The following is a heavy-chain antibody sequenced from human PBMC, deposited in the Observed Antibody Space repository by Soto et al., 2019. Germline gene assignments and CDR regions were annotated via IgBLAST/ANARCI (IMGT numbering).Heavy chain of an antibody. V-gene: IGHV3-30-3*01. CDR1: GFTFSSYA. Sequence: QVQLVESGGGVVQPGRSLRLSCAASGFTFSSYAMHWVRQAPGKGLEWVAVISYDGSNKYYADSVKGRFTISRDNSKNTLYLQMNSLRAEDTAVYYCARDRRGSGYLSYYYGMDVWGQGTTVTVSS. CDR3: ARDRRGSGYLSYYYGMDV. J-gene: IGHJ6*02. D-gene: IGHD3-3*01. CDR2: ISYDGSNK.